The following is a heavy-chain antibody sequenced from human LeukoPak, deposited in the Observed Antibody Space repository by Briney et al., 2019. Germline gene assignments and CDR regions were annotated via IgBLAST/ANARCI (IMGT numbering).Heavy chain of an antibody. D-gene: IGHD3-22*01. CDR3: ARMDYYDSSGPDY. V-gene: IGHV3-21*01. CDR2: ISSSSSYI. Sequence: GGSLRLSCAASGFTFSSCSMNWVRQAPGKGLEWVSSISSSSSYIYYADSVKGRFTISRDNAKNSLYLQMNSLRAEDTAVYYCARMDYYDSSGPDYWGQGTLVTVSS. J-gene: IGHJ4*02. CDR1: GFTFSSCS.